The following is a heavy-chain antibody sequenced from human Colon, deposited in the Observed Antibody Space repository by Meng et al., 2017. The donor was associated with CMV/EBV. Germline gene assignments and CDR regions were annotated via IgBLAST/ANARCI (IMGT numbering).Heavy chain of an antibody. CDR3: ARGLGSGYYFYRWFDP. V-gene: IGHV4-34*01. Sequence: VVSCIGYYCTWNRKPPGKGLEWSGEINHGGDTNYNPALKSRISMSVDASKNQFSLNLRSVTAADTAVYYCARGLGSGYYFYRWFDPWGQGTLVTVSS. D-gene: IGHD3-22*01. CDR2: INHGGDT. J-gene: IGHJ5*02. CDR1: VVSCIGYY.